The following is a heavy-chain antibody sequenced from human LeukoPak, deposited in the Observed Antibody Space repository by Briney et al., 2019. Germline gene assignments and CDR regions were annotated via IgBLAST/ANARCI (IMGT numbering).Heavy chain of an antibody. CDR2: IYTSGST. J-gene: IGHJ4*02. D-gene: IGHD6-13*01. CDR1: GGSISSGSYN. Sequence: SETLSLTCTASGGSISSGSYNWSWIRQPAGKGLEWIVRIYTSGSTNYNPSLKSRVTISVDTSKNQFSLKLSSVTAADTAVYYWARVNIAARTYYFDYWGQGTLVTVSS. V-gene: IGHV4-61*02. CDR3: ARVNIAARTYYFDY.